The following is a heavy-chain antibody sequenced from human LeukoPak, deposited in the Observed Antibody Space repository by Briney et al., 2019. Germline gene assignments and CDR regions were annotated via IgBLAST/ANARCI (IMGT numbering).Heavy chain of an antibody. D-gene: IGHD2-21*01. J-gene: IGHJ6*03. CDR3: ARDLHDGGAKGFHFYMDV. CDR1: GVPITSYY. Sequence: SESLSLTCTVSGVPITSYYWTWIRQPAGKGLEWIGCFQTRGTTHYSPSLESRVTMSGDRSKNQVSLRLNSVTAADTAVYYCARDLHDGGAKGFHFYMDVWGKGTTVTVTS. V-gene: IGHV4-4*07. CDR2: FQTRGTT.